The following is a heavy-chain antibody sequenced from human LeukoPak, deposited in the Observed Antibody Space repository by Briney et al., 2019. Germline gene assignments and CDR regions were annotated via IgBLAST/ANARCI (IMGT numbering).Heavy chain of an antibody. Sequence: PGGSLKLSCSASGFTLSNYWMHWVRQGPGKGLVWVSRINPNGGSTSYADSVKGRFTISRDNAKNTLYLQMDSLRVEDTAAYYCTTLPWEAGRDYWGQGTLVTVSS. D-gene: IGHD6-19*01. J-gene: IGHJ4*02. CDR2: INPNGGST. CDR3: TTLPWEAGRDY. CDR1: GFTLSNYW. V-gene: IGHV3-74*01.